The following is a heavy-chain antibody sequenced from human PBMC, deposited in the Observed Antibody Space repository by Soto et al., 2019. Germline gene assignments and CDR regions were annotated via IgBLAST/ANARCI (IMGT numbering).Heavy chain of an antibody. CDR2: ISAYNGNT. J-gene: IGHJ5*02. V-gene: IGHV1-18*01. CDR1: GYTFTSYG. CDR3: AREYSGYGVNWFDP. Sequence: ASVKVSCKAPGYTFTSYGISWVRQAPGQGLEWMGWISAYNGNTNYAQKLQGRFTMTTDTSTSTAYMELRSLRSDDTAVYYCAREYSGYGVNWFDPWGQGTLVTVSS. D-gene: IGHD5-12*01.